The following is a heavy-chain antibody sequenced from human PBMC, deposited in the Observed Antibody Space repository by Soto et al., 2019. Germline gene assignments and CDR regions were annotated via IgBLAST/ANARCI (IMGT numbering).Heavy chain of an antibody. CDR3: ARTATFGSLNWFDP. J-gene: IGHJ5*02. Sequence: AASVKVSCKASGYSFTNNDVTWVRQATGQGLEWMGWMNPGSGDTGYAQKFQGRVTMTRDISIATAYMELSSLRSDDTAIYYCARTATFGSLNWFDPWGQGTLVTVS. CDR2: MNPGSGDT. D-gene: IGHD3-16*01. V-gene: IGHV1-8*01. CDR1: GYSFTNND.